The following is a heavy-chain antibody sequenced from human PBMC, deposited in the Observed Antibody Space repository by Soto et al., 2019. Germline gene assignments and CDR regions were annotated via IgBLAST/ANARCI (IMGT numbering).Heavy chain of an antibody. D-gene: IGHD1-1*01. V-gene: IGHV1-8*01. CDR2: MNPNSGNT. Sequence: QVQLVQSGAEVKKPGASVKVSCKASGYTFTSYDINGVRQATGQGLEWMGWMNPNSGNTGYAQKFQGRVTMTRNTSISTAYMELSSLRSEDTAVYYCARGLSVANDIYYYYGMDVWGQGTTVTVSS. CDR1: GYTFTSYD. J-gene: IGHJ6*02. CDR3: ARGLSVANDIYYYYGMDV.